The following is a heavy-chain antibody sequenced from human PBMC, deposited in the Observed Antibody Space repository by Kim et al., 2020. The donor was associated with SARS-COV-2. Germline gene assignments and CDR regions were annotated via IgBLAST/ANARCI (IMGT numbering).Heavy chain of an antibody. J-gene: IGHJ3*02. Sequence: GGSLRLSCAASGFTFSSYEMTWVRQAPGKGLEWVSSISSSGSTIYYADSVKGRFTISRDNAKNSLYLQMNSLRAEDTAVYYCARDQEDAYGDYSFSWARCDAFDIWGRGTMVTVSS. V-gene: IGHV3-48*03. CDR3: ARDQEDAYGDYSFSWARCDAFDI. CDR1: GFTFSSYE. CDR2: ISSSGSTI. D-gene: IGHD4-17*01.